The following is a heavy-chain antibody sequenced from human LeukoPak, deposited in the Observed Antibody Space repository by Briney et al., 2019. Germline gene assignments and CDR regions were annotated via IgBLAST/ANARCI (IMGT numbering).Heavy chain of an antibody. D-gene: IGHD3-22*01. CDR2: IYYSGST. J-gene: IGHJ5*02. CDR1: GGSISSYY. Sequence: PSETLSPTCTVSGGSISSYYWSWLRQPPGKGLEWIGCIYYSGSTNYNPSLKSRVTISVDTSKTQFSLKLRSVTAADTAVYYCARVSVYYDSSGYSYNWFDPWGQGTLVTVSS. V-gene: IGHV4-59*01. CDR3: ARVSVYYDSSGYSYNWFDP.